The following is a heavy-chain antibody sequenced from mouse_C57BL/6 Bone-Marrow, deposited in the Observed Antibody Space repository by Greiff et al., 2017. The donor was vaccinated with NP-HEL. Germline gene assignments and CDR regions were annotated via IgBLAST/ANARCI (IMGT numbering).Heavy chain of an antibody. Sequence: VQLQQSGPGLVQPSQSLSITCTVSGFSLTSYGVHWVRQSPGKGLEWLGVIWSGGSTDYNAAFISRLSISKDNSKSQVFFKINSLQADDTAIYYCARRDGYVYYAMDYWGQGTSVTVSS. D-gene: IGHD2-2*01. CDR2: IWSGGST. J-gene: IGHJ4*01. V-gene: IGHV2-2*01. CDR1: GFSLTSYG. CDR3: ARRDGYVYYAMDY.